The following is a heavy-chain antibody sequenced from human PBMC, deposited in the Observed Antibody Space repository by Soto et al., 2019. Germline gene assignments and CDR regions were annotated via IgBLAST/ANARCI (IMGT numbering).Heavy chain of an antibody. D-gene: IGHD6-6*01. V-gene: IGHV1-69*01. CDR2: IIPIFGTA. CDR1: GGTFSSYA. J-gene: IGHJ4*02. CDR3: ARDPEAYSSSSGAFDY. Sequence: QVQLVQSGAEVKKPGSSVKVSCKASGGTFSSYAISWVRQVPGQGLEWMGGIIPIFGTANYAQKFQGRVTITADESTSTAYMELSSLRSEDTAVYYCARDPEAYSSSSGAFDYWGQGTLVTVSS.